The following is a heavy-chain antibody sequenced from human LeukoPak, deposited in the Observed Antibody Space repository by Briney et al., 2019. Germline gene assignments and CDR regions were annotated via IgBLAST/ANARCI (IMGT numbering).Heavy chain of an antibody. CDR3: AREFQGVVVTPNQPGYYLDV. D-gene: IGHD4-23*01. J-gene: IGHJ6*03. CDR2: ISPVFGTA. Sequence: GSSVKVSCKASAGTFSRYAISWVRQAPGQGLEWMGRISPVFGTANYAQKFQGRVTITADKSTSTAYMELSSLRSEDTAVYYCAREFQGVVVTPNQPGYYLDVSGKGTTVTVSS. CDR1: AGTFSRYA. V-gene: IGHV1-69*06.